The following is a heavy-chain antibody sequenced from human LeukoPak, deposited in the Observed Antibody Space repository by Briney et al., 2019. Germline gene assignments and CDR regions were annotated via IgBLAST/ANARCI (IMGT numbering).Heavy chain of an antibody. Sequence: SETLSLTCTVSGGSISSYYWSWIRQPPGKGLEWIGYIYYSGSTNYNPSLKSRVTISVDTSKNQFSLKLSSVTAADTAVYYCARSSTGPRGYYFDYWGQGTLVTVSS. CDR3: ARSSTGPRGYYFDY. CDR2: IYYSGST. V-gene: IGHV4-59*01. CDR1: GGSISSYY. D-gene: IGHD1-1*01. J-gene: IGHJ4*02.